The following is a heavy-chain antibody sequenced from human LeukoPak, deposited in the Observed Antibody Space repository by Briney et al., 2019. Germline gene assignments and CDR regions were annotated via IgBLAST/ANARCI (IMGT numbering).Heavy chain of an antibody. J-gene: IGHJ6*04. CDR3: VRDDGDV. V-gene: IGHV3-7*01. CDR1: GFTFNNYW. CDR2: INEDGSGK. Sequence: PGGSLRLSCVFSGFTFNNYWMKWVRQAPGKGLEWVASINEDGSGKYSMDSVKDRVTISRDNAKNSLDLQINSLTVEDTAIYYCVRDDGDVWGKGTTVSVSS.